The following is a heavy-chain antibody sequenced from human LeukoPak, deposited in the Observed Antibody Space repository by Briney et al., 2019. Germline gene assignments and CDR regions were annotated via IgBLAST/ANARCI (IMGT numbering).Heavy chain of an antibody. CDR1: GGSISSYY. V-gene: IGHV4-4*07. J-gene: IGHJ5*02. Sequence: RPSETLSLTCTVSGGSISSYYWSWIRQPAGKGLEWIGRIYTSGSTNYNPSLKSRVTISVDTSKNQFSLKLSSVTAADTAVYYCASTSDILTGYAWFDPWGQGTLVTVSS. CDR2: IYTSGST. CDR3: ASTSDILTGYAWFDP. D-gene: IGHD3-9*01.